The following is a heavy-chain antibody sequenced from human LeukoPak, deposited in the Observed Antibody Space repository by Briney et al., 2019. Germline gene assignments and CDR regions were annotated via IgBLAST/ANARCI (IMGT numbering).Heavy chain of an antibody. J-gene: IGHJ4*02. CDR2: ISPKSGGT. V-gene: IGHV1-2*02. Sequence: ASVKVSCKACGYTFSDYYIHWVRQAPGQRLEWMGWISPKSGGTNYAQNFQGRVTMTRDTSINTAYMELSRLRPDDTAVYYCARHNYDFDFDSWGQGALVTVSS. CDR1: GYTFSDYY. CDR3: ARHNYDFDFDS. D-gene: IGHD3-3*01.